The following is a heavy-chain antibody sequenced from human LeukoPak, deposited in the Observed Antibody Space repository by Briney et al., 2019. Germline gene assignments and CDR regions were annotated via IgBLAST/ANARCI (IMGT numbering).Heavy chain of an antibody. CDR2: ITSSSGTI. D-gene: IGHD5-12*01. CDR3: ARGLAYDYLTDAFDI. V-gene: IGHV3-48*01. Sequence: GGSLRLSCAASGFTFSTYSMNWVRQAPGKGLEWVSFITSSSGTIYYADSVKGRFTISRDNAKNSLYLQMNSLRAEDTAVYYCARGLAYDYLTDAFDIWGQGTMVTVSS. J-gene: IGHJ3*02. CDR1: GFTFSTYS.